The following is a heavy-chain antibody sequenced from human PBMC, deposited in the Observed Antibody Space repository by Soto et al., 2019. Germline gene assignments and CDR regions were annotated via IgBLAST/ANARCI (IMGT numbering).Heavy chain of an antibody. CDR3: ARVSLWFGDFYYYYMDV. CDR1: GYTFTSYG. CDR2: ISAYNGNT. D-gene: IGHD3-10*01. J-gene: IGHJ6*03. Sequence: ASVKVSCKASGYTFTSYGISWVRQAPGQGLEWMGWISAYNGNTNYAQKLQGRVTMTTDTSTSTAYMELRSLRSDDTAVYYCARVSLWFGDFYYYYMDVWGKGTTVTVS. V-gene: IGHV1-18*01.